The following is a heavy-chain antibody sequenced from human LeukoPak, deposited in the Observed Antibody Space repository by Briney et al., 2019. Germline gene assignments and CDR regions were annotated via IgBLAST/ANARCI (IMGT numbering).Heavy chain of an antibody. CDR1: GFTFSSYV. CDR2: ISYDGSNE. V-gene: IGHV3-30*04. D-gene: IGHD6-13*01. CDR3: AKSFGPVIAAAGTGAD. J-gene: IGHJ4*02. Sequence: GRSLRLSCAASGFTFSSYVMHWVRQAPGKGLEWVAIISYDGSNEYYADSVKGRFTISRDNSKNTLYLQMNSLRAEDTAVYYCAKSFGPVIAAAGTGADWGQGTLVTVSS.